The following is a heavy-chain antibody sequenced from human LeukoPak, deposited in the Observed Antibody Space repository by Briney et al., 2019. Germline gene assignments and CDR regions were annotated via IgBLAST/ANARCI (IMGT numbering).Heavy chain of an antibody. CDR1: GFTVSSNY. J-gene: IGHJ4*02. D-gene: IGHD4-17*01. CDR2: IYSGGST. CDR3: ARAPITVTTYFDC. Sequence: PGGSLRLSCAASGFTVSSNYMSWVRQAPGKGLEWVAVIYSGGSTYYTDSVKGRFTISRDNSKNALYLQMNSLRAEDTAVYYCARAPITVTTYFDCQGQGTLVTAAS. V-gene: IGHV3-66*01.